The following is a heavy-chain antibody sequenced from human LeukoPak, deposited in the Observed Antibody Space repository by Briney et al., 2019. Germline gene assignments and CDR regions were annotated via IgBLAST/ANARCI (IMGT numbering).Heavy chain of an antibody. CDR1: GFTFSSYW. Sequence: AGGSLRLSCAASGFTFSSYWMSWVRQAPGKGLEWVANIKQDGSDKYYVDSVKGRFTISRDNAKNSLYLQMNSLRAEDTAVHYCAREPYGDFFGYWGQGTLVTVSS. CDR3: AREPYGDFFGY. V-gene: IGHV3-7*03. J-gene: IGHJ4*02. CDR2: IKQDGSDK. D-gene: IGHD4-17*01.